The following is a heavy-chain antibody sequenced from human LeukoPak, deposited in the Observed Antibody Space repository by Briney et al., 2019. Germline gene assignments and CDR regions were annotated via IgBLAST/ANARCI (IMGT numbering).Heavy chain of an antibody. CDR3: ARDRGDTADLDY. J-gene: IGHJ4*02. D-gene: IGHD5-18*01. V-gene: IGHV3-21*01. CDR1: GFTFSSYE. CDR2: ISSSSSYI. Sequence: GGSLRLSCAASGFTFSSYEMNWVRQAPGKGLEWVSSISSSSSYIYYADSVKGRFTISRDNAKNSVYLQMNSLRTEDTAVYYCARDRGDTADLDYWGQGTLVSVSS.